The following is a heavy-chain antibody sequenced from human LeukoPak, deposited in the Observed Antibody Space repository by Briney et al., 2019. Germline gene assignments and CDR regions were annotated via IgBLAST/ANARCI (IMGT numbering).Heavy chain of an antibody. CDR1: GGSFSGYY. CDR2: INHSGST. V-gene: IGHV4-34*01. CDR3: ARELRVAATPFDY. J-gene: IGHJ4*02. Sequence: SETLSLTCAVYGGSFSGYYWSWIRQPPGKGLEWIGEINHSGSTNYNPSLKSRVTISVDTSKNQFSLKLSSVTAADTAVYYCARELRVAATPFDYWGQGTLVTVSS. D-gene: IGHD2-15*01.